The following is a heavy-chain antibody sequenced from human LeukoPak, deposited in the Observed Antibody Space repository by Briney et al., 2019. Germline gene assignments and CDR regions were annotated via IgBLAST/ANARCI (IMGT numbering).Heavy chain of an antibody. Sequence: ASVRVSCKTSGYTFTDYYLHWLRQAPGQGLEWMGWVNPKSGATNYAQRFQGRVTMTWQTSISTGNMELSSLRSDDTAVYYCARHYPGGDYFIDYWGQGTLVTVSS. CDR1: GYTFTDYY. D-gene: IGHD4-17*01. CDR3: ARHYPGGDYFIDY. V-gene: IGHV1-2*02. CDR2: VNPKSGAT. J-gene: IGHJ4*02.